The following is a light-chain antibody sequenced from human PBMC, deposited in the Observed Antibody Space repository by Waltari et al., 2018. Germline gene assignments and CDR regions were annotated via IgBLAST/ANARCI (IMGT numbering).Light chain of an antibody. CDR2: WAS. V-gene: IGKV4-1*01. CDR3: QQYYSTPPT. J-gene: IGKJ1*01. Sequence: LVMTQSPDSLAVSLGERATINCKSSQSVLYSSNNKNYLAWYQQKPGQPPKLLIYWASTRESGVPDRFSGSGSGTDFTLTISSLQAEDVAVYYCQQYYSTPPTFGQGTKVEIK. CDR1: QSVLYSSNNKNY.